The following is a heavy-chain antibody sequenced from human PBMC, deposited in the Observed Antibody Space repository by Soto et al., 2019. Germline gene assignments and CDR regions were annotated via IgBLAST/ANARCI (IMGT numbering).Heavy chain of an antibody. V-gene: IGHV1-46*01. CDR2: INPSGGST. CDR1: GYTFTSYY. Sequence: ASVKVSCKASGYTFTSYYMLWVRQAPGQGLEWMGIINPSGGSTSYAQKFQGRVTMTRDTSTSTVYMELSSLRSEDTAVYYCARPLLTPTGGRNYYYGMDVWGQGTTVTVSS. D-gene: IGHD1-1*01. J-gene: IGHJ6*02. CDR3: ARPLLTPTGGRNYYYGMDV.